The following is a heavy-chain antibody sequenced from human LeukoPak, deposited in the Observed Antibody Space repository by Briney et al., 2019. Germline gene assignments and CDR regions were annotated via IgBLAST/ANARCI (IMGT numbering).Heavy chain of an antibody. D-gene: IGHD1-26*01. CDR2: IYYSGST. CDR1: GGSISSSSYY. V-gene: IGHV4-39*07. J-gene: IGHJ3*02. Sequence: SETLSLTCTVSGGSISSSSYYWGWIRQPPGKGLEWIGGIYYSGSTYYNPSLKSRVTISVDTSKNQFSLKLSSVTAADTAVYYCARDRSYYGDNAFDIWGQGTMVTVSS. CDR3: ARDRSYYGDNAFDI.